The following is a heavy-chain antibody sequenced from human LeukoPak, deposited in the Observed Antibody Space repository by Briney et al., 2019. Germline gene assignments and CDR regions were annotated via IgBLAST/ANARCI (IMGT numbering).Heavy chain of an antibody. V-gene: IGHV3-23*01. CDR1: GFALSSYT. D-gene: IGHD3-10*01. Sequence: GGSLRLSCAASGFALSSYTMIWVRQAPGKGLEWVSAISGSGGSTYYADSVKGRFTISRDNSKNTLYLQMNSLRAEDTAVYYCAKDLLRSGSYAGYWGQGTLVAVSS. CDR2: ISGSGGST. J-gene: IGHJ4*02. CDR3: AKDLLRSGSYAGY.